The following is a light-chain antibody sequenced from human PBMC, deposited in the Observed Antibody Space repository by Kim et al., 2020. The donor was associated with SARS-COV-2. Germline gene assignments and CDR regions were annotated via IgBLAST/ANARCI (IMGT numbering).Light chain of an antibody. CDR3: QQFGRSPS. CDR1: QSVNVNY. J-gene: IGKJ4*01. V-gene: IGKV3-20*01. Sequence: EVVLTQSPGTLSLSPGERATLSCRATQSVNVNYLNWYQHKPGQAPRLLIYGTSSRATGIPDRFSGSGSGTDFTLTINRLEPEDFAVYYCQQFGRSPSFGGGTKVDIK. CDR2: GTS.